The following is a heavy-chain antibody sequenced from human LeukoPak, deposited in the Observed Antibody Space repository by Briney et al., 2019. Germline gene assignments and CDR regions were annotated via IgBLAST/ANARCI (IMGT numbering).Heavy chain of an antibody. CDR2: INHNGNVN. J-gene: IGHJ3*01. CDR1: GFTFSSYW. V-gene: IGHV3-7*01. CDR3: ARDSCGGDCYSPL. Sequence: GGSLRLSCAASGFTFSSYWMNWARQAPGKGLEWVASINHNGNVNYYVDSVKGRFTISRDNSKNSLYLQMNSLRAEDTAVYYCARDSCGGDCYSPLWGQGTMVTVSS. D-gene: IGHD2-21*02.